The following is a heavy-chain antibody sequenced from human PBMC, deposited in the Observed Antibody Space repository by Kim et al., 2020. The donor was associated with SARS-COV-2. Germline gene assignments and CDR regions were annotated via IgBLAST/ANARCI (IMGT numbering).Heavy chain of an antibody. CDR3: ARDAEEESLIPYFDY. Sequence: DSVKGRFTISRDNSKNTLYLQMNSLRAEDTAVYYCARDAEEESLIPYFDYWGQGTLVTVSS. D-gene: IGHD2-21*01. J-gene: IGHJ4*02. V-gene: IGHV3-30*07.